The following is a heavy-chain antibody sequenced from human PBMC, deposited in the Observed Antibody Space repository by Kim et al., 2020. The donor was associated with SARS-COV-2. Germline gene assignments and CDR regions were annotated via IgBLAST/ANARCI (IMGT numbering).Heavy chain of an antibody. CDR2: T. J-gene: IGHJ4*02. Sequence: TYNATSVKGRFTISRDNSTNTLYLQMGSLRAEDMAVYYCARDPGSSCPPDYWGQGTLVTVSS. CDR3: ARDPGSSCPPDY. D-gene: IGHD6-13*01. V-gene: IGHV3-64*01.